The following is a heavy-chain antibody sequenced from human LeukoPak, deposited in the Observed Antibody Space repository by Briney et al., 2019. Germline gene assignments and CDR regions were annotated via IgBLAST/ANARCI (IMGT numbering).Heavy chain of an antibody. D-gene: IGHD6-19*01. J-gene: IGHJ6*03. Sequence: SVKVSCKASGGTFSSYAISWVRQAPGQGLEWVGRISSIFGTANYAQKFQGRVTITTDESTSTAYMELSSLRSEDTAVYYCARDVDSSGPPYYYYYMDVWGKGTTVTVSS. CDR3: ARDVDSSGPPYYYYYMDV. CDR2: ISSIFGTA. CDR1: GGTFSSYA. V-gene: IGHV1-69*05.